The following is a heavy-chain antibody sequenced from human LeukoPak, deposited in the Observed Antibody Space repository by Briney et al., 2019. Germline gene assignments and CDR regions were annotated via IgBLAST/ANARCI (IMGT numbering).Heavy chain of an antibody. CDR1: GYTFTSYD. D-gene: IGHD2-2*01. Sequence: ASVKVSCKASGYTFTSYDINWVRQATGQGLEWMGWMNPNSGNTGYAQKFQGRVTMTRNTSISTAYMELSSLRSEDTAVYYCARGSGNQLLRFYYYYGMDVWGQGTTVTVSS. J-gene: IGHJ6*02. CDR3: ARGSGNQLLRFYYYYGMDV. V-gene: IGHV1-8*01. CDR2: MNPNSGNT.